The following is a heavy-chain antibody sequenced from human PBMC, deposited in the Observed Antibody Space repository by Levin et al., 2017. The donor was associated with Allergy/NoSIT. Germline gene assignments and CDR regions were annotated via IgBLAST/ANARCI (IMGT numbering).Heavy chain of an antibody. D-gene: IGHD4-17*01. CDR3: GADTTVPGH. CDR2: IKTKTDGGTP. J-gene: IGHJ4*02. Sequence: GGSLRLSCAASGLTFSNAWMSWVRQAPGKGLEWVGRIKTKTDGGTPDYAAPVKGRFTISRDDSKNTLYMQMNSLKTEDTAVYYCGADTTVPGHWGQGTLVTVSS. CDR1: GLTFSNAW. V-gene: IGHV3-15*01.